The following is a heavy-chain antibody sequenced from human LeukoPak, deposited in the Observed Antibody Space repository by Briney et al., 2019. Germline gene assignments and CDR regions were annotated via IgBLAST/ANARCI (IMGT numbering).Heavy chain of an antibody. V-gene: IGHV4-30-2*01. CDR2: IYHSGST. CDR1: GGSISSGGYS. J-gene: IGHJ2*01. CDR3: AGDGDYGYFDL. Sequence: SQTLSLTCAVSGGSISSGGYSWSWIRQPPGEGLEWIGYIYHSGSTYYNPSLKSRVTISVDRSKNQFSLKLSSVTAADTAVYYCAGDGDYGYFDLWGRGTLVTVSS. D-gene: IGHD4-17*01.